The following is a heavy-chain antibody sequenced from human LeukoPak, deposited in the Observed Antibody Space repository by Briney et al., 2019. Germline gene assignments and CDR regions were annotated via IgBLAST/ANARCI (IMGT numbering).Heavy chain of an antibody. D-gene: IGHD3-3*01. CDR3: ARERYDFWSGYLVDY. CDR2: ISYDGSNK. Sequence: GGSLRLSCAASGFTFSSYAMHWVRQAPGKGLEWVAVISYDGSNKYYADSVKGRFTVSRVNSKNTLYLQMNSLRAEDTAVYYCARERYDFWSGYLVDYWGQGTLVTVSS. J-gene: IGHJ4*02. CDR1: GFTFSSYA. V-gene: IGHV3-30-3*01.